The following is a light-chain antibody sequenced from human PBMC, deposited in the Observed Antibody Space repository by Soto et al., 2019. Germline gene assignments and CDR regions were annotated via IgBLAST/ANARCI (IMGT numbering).Light chain of an antibody. J-gene: IGKJ1*01. CDR3: QQYNNWPPWT. V-gene: IGKV3-15*01. CDR1: QSVSSN. CDR2: CSS. Sequence: EIVMTQSPATLSVSPGERATLSCRASQSVSSNLAWYQQKPGQAPRLLIYCSSTRATGITARFSGSGSGTELNLTISSLQSEDFAVYYCQQYNNWPPWTFGHGTKVEIK.